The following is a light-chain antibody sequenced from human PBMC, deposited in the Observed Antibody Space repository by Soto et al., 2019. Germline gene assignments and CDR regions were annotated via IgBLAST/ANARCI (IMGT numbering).Light chain of an antibody. J-gene: IGKJ1*01. Sequence: EIVLTQSPGTLSFSPGERATLSCRASQSVSNSYLAWYQQKPDQAPRLLIYAASSRATGIPDRFSGSGSGTDFTLTISRLEPEDFAVFYCQQYGSSPRTFGQGTKVEIK. V-gene: IGKV3-20*01. CDR2: AAS. CDR3: QQYGSSPRT. CDR1: QSVSNSY.